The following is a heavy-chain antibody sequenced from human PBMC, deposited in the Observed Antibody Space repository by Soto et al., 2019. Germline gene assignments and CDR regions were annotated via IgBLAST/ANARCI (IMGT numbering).Heavy chain of an antibody. CDR3: ARVIWSGPLTSDL. V-gene: IGHV3-48*02. Sequence: EVQVVESGGGLVQPGGSLRLSCAASGFTVSSNSMNWVRQAPGKGLEWISYISSSSSTIYADSVKGRFTISRDNAKNSLYLQMNSLRDEDTAVYYCARVIWSGPLTSDLWGQGTLVTVSS. J-gene: IGHJ5*02. D-gene: IGHD3-3*01. CDR2: ISSSSSTI. CDR1: GFTVSSNS.